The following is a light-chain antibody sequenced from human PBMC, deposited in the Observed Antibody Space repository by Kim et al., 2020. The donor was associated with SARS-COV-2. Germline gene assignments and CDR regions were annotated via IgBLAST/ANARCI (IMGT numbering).Light chain of an antibody. CDR1: QSITSGY. CDR3: QKYDSPWRT. V-gene: IGKV3-20*01. Sequence: EMMLTQSPDTLSLSPGERATLSCRASQSITSGYLAWYQQKRGQSPRLLIYGESARATGIPDRFSGSGSGTDFTLTISRLEPEDFAVYPGQKYDSPWRTFGQRT. CDR2: GES. J-gene: IGKJ1*01.